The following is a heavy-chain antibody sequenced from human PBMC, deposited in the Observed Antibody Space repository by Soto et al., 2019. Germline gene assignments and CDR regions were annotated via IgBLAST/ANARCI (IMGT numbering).Heavy chain of an antibody. CDR2: TNQDGSQK. V-gene: IGHV3-7*04. D-gene: IGHD1-26*01. Sequence: EEQLVESGGGLVQPGGSLRLTCAVSGFSFRSDWMNWVGQAPGKGLEWVAHTNQDGSQKYYVDSVKGRFTIFRDNDKNSLSLQMNSLRVEDTAVYYCSGGVGDAFWGQGTLVTVSS. CDR3: SGGVGDAF. CDR1: GFSFRSDW. J-gene: IGHJ4*02.